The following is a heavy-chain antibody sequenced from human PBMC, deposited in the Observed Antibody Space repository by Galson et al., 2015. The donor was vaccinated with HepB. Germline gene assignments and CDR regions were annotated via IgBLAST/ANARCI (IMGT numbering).Heavy chain of an antibody. CDR1: GFTFSNAW. CDR3: TTSGGGMGIDY. J-gene: IGHJ4*02. CDR2: IKSKTDGGTT. D-gene: IGHD3-16*01. V-gene: IGHV3-15*01. Sequence: SLRLSCAASGFTFSNAWMSWVRQAPGKGLEWVGRIKSKTDGGTTDYAAPVKGRFTISRDDSKNTLYLQMNSLKTEDTAVYFCTTSGGGMGIDYWGQGTLVTVSS.